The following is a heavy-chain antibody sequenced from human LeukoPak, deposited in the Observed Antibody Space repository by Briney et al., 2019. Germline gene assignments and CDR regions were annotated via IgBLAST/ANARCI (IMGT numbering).Heavy chain of an antibody. Sequence: ASVKVSCKASGYTFTSYDINWVRQATGQGLEWMGWMKPNSGNTGYAQKFQGRVTMTRNTSISTAYMELSSLRSEDTAVYYCARIGRRVPWYYYMDVWGKGTTVTVSS. V-gene: IGHV1-8*01. CDR3: ARIGRRVPWYYYMDV. J-gene: IGHJ6*03. D-gene: IGHD6-6*01. CDR1: GYTFTSYD. CDR2: MKPNSGNT.